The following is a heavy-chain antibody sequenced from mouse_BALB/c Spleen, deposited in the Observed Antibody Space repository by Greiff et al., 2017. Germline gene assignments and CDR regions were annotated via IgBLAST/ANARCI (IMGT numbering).Heavy chain of an antibody. V-gene: IGHV2-9*02. Sequence: VQGVESGPGLVAPSQSLSITCTVSGFSLTSYGVHWVRQPPGKGLEWLGVIWAGGSTNYNSALMSRLSISKDNSKSQVFLKMNSLQTDDTAMYYCARDEGHYYGPIDYWGQGTTLTVSS. CDR1: GFSLTSYG. CDR3: ARDEGHYYGPIDY. CDR2: IWAGGST. J-gene: IGHJ2*01. D-gene: IGHD1-2*01.